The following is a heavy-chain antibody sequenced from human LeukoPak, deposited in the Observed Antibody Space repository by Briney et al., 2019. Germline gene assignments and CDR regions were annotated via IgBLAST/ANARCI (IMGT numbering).Heavy chain of an antibody. CDR2: ISAYNGNT. D-gene: IGHD5-12*01. CDR3: ARAGRGSGYDHRVDP. CDR1: GYTFTSYG. V-gene: IGHV1-18*01. J-gene: IGHJ5*02. Sequence: ASVKVSCKASGYTFTSYGISWVRQAPGQGLEWMGWISAYNGNTNYAQKLQGRVTMTTDTSTSTAYMELRSLRSDDTAVYYCARAGRGSGYDHRVDPWGQGTLVTVSS.